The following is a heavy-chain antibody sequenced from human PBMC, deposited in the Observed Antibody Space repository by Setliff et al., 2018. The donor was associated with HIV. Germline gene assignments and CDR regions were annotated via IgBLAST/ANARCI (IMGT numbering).Heavy chain of an antibody. V-gene: IGHV1-46*03. Sequence: GASVKVSCKASGYTFTRYYMHWVRQAPGQGLEWMGMISPSGISTSYAQKFQGRVTMTRDTSTSTAYMELSSLRSEDTAVYYCARDPSPYYSDDSGYLDHWGQGTLVTVSS. J-gene: IGHJ4*01. CDR2: ISPSGIST. CDR3: ARDPSPYYSDDSGYLDH. CDR1: GYTFTRYY. D-gene: IGHD3-22*01.